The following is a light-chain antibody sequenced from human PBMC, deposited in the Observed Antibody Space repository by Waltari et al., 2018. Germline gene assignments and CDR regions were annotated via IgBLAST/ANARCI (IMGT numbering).Light chain of an antibody. J-gene: IGLJ2*01. V-gene: IGLV3-21*04. CDR3: LVWHSTIDHQGV. CDR1: NIGSKS. Sequence: SYVVTQSPSVSVAPGATARITCGGDNIGSKSVHWSQQRPGQAPVLVISYDSDRPSGIPERFSGSNSGNTATLTISWVEAEDEADYYCLVWHSTIDHQGVFGGGTKLTVL. CDR2: YDS.